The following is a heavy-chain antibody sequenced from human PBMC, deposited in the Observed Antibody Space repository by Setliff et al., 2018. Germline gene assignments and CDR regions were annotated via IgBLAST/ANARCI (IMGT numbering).Heavy chain of an antibody. CDR1: GFMFYTFG. CDR2: ISGYNGNT. CDR3: TRSRGPRVVLAADFDF. J-gene: IGHJ4*02. Sequence: ASVKVSCKTSGFMFYTFGFSWVRHVPEQGFEWMGCISGYNGNTNYAQKFQDRVTVTMDTSTGTVYMELRSLTSDDTAVYFCTRSRGPRVVLAADFDFWSQGTQVTVSS. D-gene: IGHD3-16*01. V-gene: IGHV1-18*01.